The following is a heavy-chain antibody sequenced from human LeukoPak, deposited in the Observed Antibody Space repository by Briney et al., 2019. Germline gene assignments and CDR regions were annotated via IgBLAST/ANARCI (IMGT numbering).Heavy chain of an antibody. CDR1: GYTFTGYY. CDR2: INPNSGGT. V-gene: IGHV1-2*02. D-gene: IGHD6-19*01. CDR3: ARRRQWTIQIYYYYGMDV. J-gene: IGHJ6*02. Sequence: GASVKVSCKASGYTFTGYYMHWVRQAPGQGLEWMGWINPNSGGTNYAQKFQGRVTMTRDTSISTAYMELSRLRSDDTAVYYCARRRQWTIQIYYYYGMDVWGQGTTVTVSS.